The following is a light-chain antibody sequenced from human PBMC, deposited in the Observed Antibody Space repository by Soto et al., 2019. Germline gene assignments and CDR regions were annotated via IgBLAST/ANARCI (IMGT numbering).Light chain of an antibody. V-gene: IGKV1-5*01. CDR2: DVS. Sequence: DIQMTQSPSTLSASIGDRVTITCRASESISSWLAWYQQKPGKAPKLLIYDVSSLESGVPSRFSGSGSGTEFTLTIRSLQPDDFATYCCQHYGGMWTFGQGTKVDIK. CDR3: QHYGGMWT. CDR1: ESISSW. J-gene: IGKJ1*01.